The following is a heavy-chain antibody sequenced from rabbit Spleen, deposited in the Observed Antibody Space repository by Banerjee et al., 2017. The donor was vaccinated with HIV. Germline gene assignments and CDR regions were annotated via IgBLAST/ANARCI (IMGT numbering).Heavy chain of an antibody. V-gene: IGHV1S45*01. Sequence: QEQLVESGGGLFQPGGSLALTCKASGFSFSDRDVMCWVRQAPGKGLQWIACINVYTGKPVYATWAKGRFTISRTSSTTVTLQMTSLTAADTATYFCARDLASVIGWNFKLWGPGTLVTVS. CDR3: ARDLASVIGWNFKL. CDR1: GFSFSDRDV. J-gene: IGHJ4*01. D-gene: IGHD1-1*01. CDR2: INVYTGKP.